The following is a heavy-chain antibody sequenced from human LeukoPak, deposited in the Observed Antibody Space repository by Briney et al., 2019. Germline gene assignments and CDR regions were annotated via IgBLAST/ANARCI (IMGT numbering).Heavy chain of an antibody. Sequence: GASVKASCKASGYTFTSYGISWVRQAPGQGLEWMGWISAYNGNTNYAQKLQGRVTMTTDTSTSTAYMELRSLRSDDTAVYYCARDQVLRFSEWSDDAFDIWGQGTMVTVSS. J-gene: IGHJ3*02. CDR1: GYTFTSYG. D-gene: IGHD3-3*01. CDR3: ARDQVLRFSEWSDDAFDI. CDR2: ISAYNGNT. V-gene: IGHV1-18*01.